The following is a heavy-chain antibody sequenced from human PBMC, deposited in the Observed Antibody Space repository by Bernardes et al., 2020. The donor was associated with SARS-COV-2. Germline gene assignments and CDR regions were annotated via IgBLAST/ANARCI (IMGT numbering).Heavy chain of an antibody. V-gene: IGHV3-15*01. CDR1: GFTFSNAW. Sequence: GGSLRLSCAASGFTFSNAWMSWVRQAPGKGLEWVGRIKSKTDGGTTDYAAPVKGRFTISRDDSKNTLYLQMNSLKTEDTAVYYCTTDVGGTIFGVVTDLDYWGQGTLATVSS. J-gene: IGHJ4*02. CDR3: TTDVGGTIFGVVTDLDY. D-gene: IGHD3-3*01. CDR2: IKSKTDGGTT.